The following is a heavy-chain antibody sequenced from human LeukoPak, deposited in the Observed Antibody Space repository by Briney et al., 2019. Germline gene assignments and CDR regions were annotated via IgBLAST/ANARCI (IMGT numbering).Heavy chain of an antibody. Sequence: SQTLSLTCAVSGGSISNGGYSWSWIRQPPGKGLEWIGYIYYSGSTYYNPSLKSRVTISVDRSKNQFSLKLSSVTAADTAVHYCARAPAANGDYSADYWGQGTLVTVSS. D-gene: IGHD4-17*01. V-gene: IGHV4-30-2*01. CDR2: IYYSGST. CDR3: ARAPAANGDYSADY. CDR1: GGSISNGGYS. J-gene: IGHJ4*02.